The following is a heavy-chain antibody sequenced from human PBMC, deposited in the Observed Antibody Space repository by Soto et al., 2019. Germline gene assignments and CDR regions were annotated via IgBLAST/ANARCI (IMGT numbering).Heavy chain of an antibody. V-gene: IGHV3-23*01. Sequence: PGGSLRLSCAASGFTFTTHAMSWVRQAPGKGLEWVSAISANGRSTYYADSVKGRVTISRDNSKNTVYLQMNSLRVEDTAVYYCAKMEGYYDSSDKRYFDCWGLGTLVTVSS. J-gene: IGHJ4*02. CDR2: ISANGRST. D-gene: IGHD3-22*01. CDR3: AKMEGYYDSSDKRYFDC. CDR1: GFTFTTHA.